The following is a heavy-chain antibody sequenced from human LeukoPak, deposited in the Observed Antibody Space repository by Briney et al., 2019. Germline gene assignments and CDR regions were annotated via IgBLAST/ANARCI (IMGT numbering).Heavy chain of an antibody. D-gene: IGHD6-13*01. J-gene: IGHJ4*02. V-gene: IGHV3-30-3*01. CDR2: ISYDGSNK. CDR3: ARDQMISAAGLDY. Sequence: PGRSLRLSCTASGFAFSSFAMHWVRQAPGKGLEWVAVISYDGSNKYFADSVKGRFTISRDISKNTLYLQMNSLRAEDTAVYYCARDQMISAAGLDYWGQGTLVTVSS. CDR1: GFAFSSFA.